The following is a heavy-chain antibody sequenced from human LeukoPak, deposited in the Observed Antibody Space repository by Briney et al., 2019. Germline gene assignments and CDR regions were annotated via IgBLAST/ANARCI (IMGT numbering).Heavy chain of an antibody. D-gene: IGHD3-10*01. Sequence: GGSLRLSCAASGFTFSSYAMSWVRQAPGKGLEWVSAISGSGGSTYYADSVKGRFTISRDNPKNTLYLQMNSLRAEDTAVYYCAKDSPNMVRGVIDYDYWGQGTLVTVSS. V-gene: IGHV3-23*01. CDR2: ISGSGGST. CDR3: AKDSPNMVRGVIDYDY. CDR1: GFTFSSYA. J-gene: IGHJ4*02.